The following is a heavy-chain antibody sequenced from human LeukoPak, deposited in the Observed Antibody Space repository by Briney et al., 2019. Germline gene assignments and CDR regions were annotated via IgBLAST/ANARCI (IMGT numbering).Heavy chain of an antibody. CDR1: GYTFNTYG. D-gene: IGHD2-2*03. V-gene: IGHV7-4-1*02. CDR3: ARALDIVVVPAGQYYYYYYMDV. J-gene: IGHJ6*03. Sequence: ASVKVSCKASGYTFNTYGMNWVRQAPGQGLEWMGWINTNTGNPTYAQGFTGRFVFSLDTSVSTAYLQISSLKAEDTAVYYCARALDIVVVPAGQYYYYYYMDVWGKGTTVTVSS. CDR2: INTNTGNP.